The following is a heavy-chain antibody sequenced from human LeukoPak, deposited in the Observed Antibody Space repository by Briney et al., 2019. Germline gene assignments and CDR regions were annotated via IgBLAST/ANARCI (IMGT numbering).Heavy chain of an antibody. CDR3: AKDYYYDSSGYYSGLDDY. CDR1: GFTFSSYA. CDR2: ISARGGST. D-gene: IGHD3-22*01. Sequence: GGSLRLSCAASGFTFSSYAMSWVRQAPGKGLEWVSAISARGGSTYYADSVKGRFSISRDNSKNTLYLQMNSLRAEDTAVYYCAKDYYYDSSGYYSGLDDYWGQGTLVTVSS. J-gene: IGHJ4*02. V-gene: IGHV3-23*01.